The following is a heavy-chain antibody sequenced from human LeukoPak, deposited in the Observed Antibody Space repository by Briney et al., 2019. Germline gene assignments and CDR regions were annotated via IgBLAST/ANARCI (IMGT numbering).Heavy chain of an antibody. CDR1: GYTFTSYG. Sequence: ASVKVSCKASGYTFTSYGISWVRQAPGQGLEWMGWISAYNGTTNYAQKLQGRVTMTTDTSTSTAYMELRSLRSDDTAVYYCARDTGYYGSGRVDYWGQGTLVTVSS. CDR3: ARDTGYYGSGRVDY. V-gene: IGHV1-18*01. CDR2: ISAYNGTT. D-gene: IGHD3-10*01. J-gene: IGHJ4*02.